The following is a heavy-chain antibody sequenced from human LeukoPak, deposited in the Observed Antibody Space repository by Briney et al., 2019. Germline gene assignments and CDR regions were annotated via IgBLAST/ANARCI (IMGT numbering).Heavy chain of an antibody. CDR1: GGSISSYY. D-gene: IGHD6-13*01. Sequence: KSSETLSLTCTVSGGSISSYYWSWIRQPPGKGLEWIGHIYYSGSTNYNPSLKSRVTISIDTSKNQFSLKLSSVTAADTAVYYCARAPGGCYSSSCLDYWGQGTLVTVSS. CDR2: IYYSGST. V-gene: IGHV4-59*01. J-gene: IGHJ4*02. CDR3: ARAPGGCYSSSCLDY.